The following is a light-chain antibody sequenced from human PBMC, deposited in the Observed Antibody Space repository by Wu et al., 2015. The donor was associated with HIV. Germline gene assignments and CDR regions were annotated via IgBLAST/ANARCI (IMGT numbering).Light chain of an antibody. J-gene: IGKJ5*01. CDR1: QSIGNY. V-gene: IGKV3-11*01. CDR2: EAS. Sequence: EIVLTQSPGTLSLSPGERATLSCRASQSIGNYLAWYQQKPGQTPRLLFFEASNRATDIPPRFSGRGSGTDFTLTISSLESEDFAIYYCQSRTTFGQGTRLETK. CDR3: QSRTT.